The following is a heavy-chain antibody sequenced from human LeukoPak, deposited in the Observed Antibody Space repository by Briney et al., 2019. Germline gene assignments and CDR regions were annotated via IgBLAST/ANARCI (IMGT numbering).Heavy chain of an antibody. Sequence: GRSLRLSCAASGFTFSSYGMHWVRQAPGKGLEWVAVIWYDGSNKYYADSVKGRFTISRDNSKNTLYLQMNSLRAEDTAVYYCARDEYSSSSFFDYWGQGTLVTVSS. D-gene: IGHD6-6*01. V-gene: IGHV3-33*01. CDR2: IWYDGSNK. J-gene: IGHJ4*02. CDR1: GFTFSSYG. CDR3: ARDEYSSSSFFDY.